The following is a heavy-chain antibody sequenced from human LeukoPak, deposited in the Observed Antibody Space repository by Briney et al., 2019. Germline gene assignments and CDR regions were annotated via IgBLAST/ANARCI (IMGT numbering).Heavy chain of an antibody. CDR2: ISTSGSTI. D-gene: IGHD2-2*01. V-gene: IGHV3-11*01. Sequence: GGSLRLSCAASGFTFSDYYMSWIRQAPGRGLEWVSYISTSGSTIYYADSVKGRFTISRDNAENSLYLQMISLRAEDTAVYYCARRYCTSSSCYSDHWGQGTLVTVSS. CDR3: ARRYCTSSSCYSDH. J-gene: IGHJ4*02. CDR1: GFTFSDYY.